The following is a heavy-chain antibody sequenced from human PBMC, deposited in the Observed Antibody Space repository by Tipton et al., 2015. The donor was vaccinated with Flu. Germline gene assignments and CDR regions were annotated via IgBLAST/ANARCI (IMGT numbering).Heavy chain of an antibody. V-gene: IGHV4-4*02. CDR3: ASLTSGAGEDWFDP. D-gene: IGHD3-10*01. CDR2: IYHSGPT. Sequence: GLVKPSGTLSLTCAVFGDSISSDNWWSWVRQPPGKGLEWIGQIYHSGPTNYNPSLRSRVSISVDKSKNQFSLRMTSLTAADTAVYYCASLTSGAGEDWFDPWGQGTLVTVSS. J-gene: IGHJ5*02. CDR1: GDSISSDNW.